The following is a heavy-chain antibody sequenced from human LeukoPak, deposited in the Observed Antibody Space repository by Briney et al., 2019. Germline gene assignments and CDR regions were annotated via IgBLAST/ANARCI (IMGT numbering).Heavy chain of an antibody. V-gene: IGHV3-23*01. CDR1: GFTFSSYA. CDR3: AKEGGYSGYDLTYYFDY. D-gene: IGHD5-12*01. CDR2: ISGSGGST. J-gene: IGHJ4*02. Sequence: GSLRLSCAASGFTFSSYAMSWVRQAPGKGLEWVSAISGSGGSTYYADPVKGRFTISRDTSKNTLYLQMNSLRAEDTAVYYCAKEGGYSGYDLTYYFDYWGQGTLVTVSS.